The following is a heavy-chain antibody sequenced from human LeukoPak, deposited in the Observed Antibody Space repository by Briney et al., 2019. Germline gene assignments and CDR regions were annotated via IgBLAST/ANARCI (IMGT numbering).Heavy chain of an antibody. CDR3: ARADRSGYFGSVVAFDI. V-gene: IGHV4-61*02. J-gene: IGHJ3*02. CDR1: GGPINSGSYS. CDR2: IHISGST. D-gene: IGHD3-22*01. Sequence: PSQTLSLTCTVSGGPINSGSYSWTWIRQPAGTGLEWIGRIHISGSTHYTPSLKSRVTISVDTSKNQFSLKLSSVTAADTAVYYCARADRSGYFGSVVAFDIWGQGTMVTVSS.